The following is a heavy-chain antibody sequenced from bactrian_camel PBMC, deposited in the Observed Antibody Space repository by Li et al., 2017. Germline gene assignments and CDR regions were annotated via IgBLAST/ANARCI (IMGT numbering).Heavy chain of an antibody. V-gene: IGHV3S26*01. J-gene: IGHJ6*01. CDR3: AARSVGWCPLFEHWLGKRACTPDGYFAN. D-gene: IGHD1*01. CDR2: IDSDGST. Sequence: HVQLVESGGGLVQPGGSLRLSCAASGYTYSSYCMGWFRQAPGKEREGVAAIDSDGSTSYADPVKGRFTISQDSAKNILYLQMHSLKPEDTAMYYCAARSVGWCPLFEHWLGKRACTPDGYFANWGQGTQVTVS. CDR1: GYTYSSYC.